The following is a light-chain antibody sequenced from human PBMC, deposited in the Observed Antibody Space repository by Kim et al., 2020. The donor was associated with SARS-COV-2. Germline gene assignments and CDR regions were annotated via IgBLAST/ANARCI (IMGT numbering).Light chain of an antibody. J-gene: IGLJ2*01. CDR2: END. CDR3: QSYDSNNVI. CDR1: RGNIASGY. Sequence: NFMLTQPRSVSESPGKTVTISCTRSRGNIASGYVQWYRQRPGSVPTTVIHENDQRPSGVPDRFSGSIDSSSNSASLTISGLKTEDEADYYCQSYDSNNVIFGGGTQLTVL. V-gene: IGLV6-57*03.